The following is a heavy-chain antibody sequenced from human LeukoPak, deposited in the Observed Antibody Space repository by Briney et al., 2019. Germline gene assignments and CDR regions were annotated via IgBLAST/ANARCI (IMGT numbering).Heavy chain of an antibody. V-gene: IGHV3-53*01. Sequence: GGSLRLSCAASGFTVSSNYMSWVRQAPGKGLEWVSVIYSGGSTYYADSVKGRFTISRDNSKNTLYLQMNSLRAEDTAVYYCARVSGSADTYYYYGMDVWGQGTTVTVSS. J-gene: IGHJ6*02. CDR3: ARVSGSADTYYYYGMDV. CDR1: GFTVSSNY. CDR2: IYSGGST. D-gene: IGHD3-10*01.